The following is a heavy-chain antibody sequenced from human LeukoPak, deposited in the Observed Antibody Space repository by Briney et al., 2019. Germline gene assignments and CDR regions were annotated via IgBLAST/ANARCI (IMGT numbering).Heavy chain of an antibody. V-gene: IGHV5-51*01. CDR3: ARRGPYYDSSGYYYGGLDY. J-gene: IGHJ4*02. CDR1: GYSFTNYR. CDR2: IYPGDSDT. D-gene: IGHD3-22*01. Sequence: GETLKISCKGSGYSFTNYRIVWVRQMPGKGLEWMGIIYPGDSDTRYSPSFQGQVTISADKSISTAYLQWSSLKASDTAMYYCARRGPYYDSSGYYYGGLDYWGQGTLVTVSS.